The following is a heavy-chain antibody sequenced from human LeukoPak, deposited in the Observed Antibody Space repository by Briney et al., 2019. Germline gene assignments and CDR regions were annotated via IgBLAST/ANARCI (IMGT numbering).Heavy chain of an antibody. J-gene: IGHJ5*02. CDR3: ARDPVRYCSGGSCSLGWFDP. Sequence: GASVKVSCKASGGTFSSCAISWVRQAPGQGLEWMGGIIPIFGTANYAQKFQGRVTITTDESTSTAYMELSSLRSEDTAVYYCARDPVRYCSGGSCSLGWFDPWGQGTLVTVSS. D-gene: IGHD2-15*01. CDR1: GGTFSSCA. CDR2: IIPIFGTA. V-gene: IGHV1-69*05.